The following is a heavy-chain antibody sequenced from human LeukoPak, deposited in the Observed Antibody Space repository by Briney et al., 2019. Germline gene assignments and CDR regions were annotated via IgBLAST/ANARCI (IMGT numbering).Heavy chain of an antibody. Sequence: TGGSLRLSCAASGFTFSSYSMNWVRQAPGKGLEWVSAISGSGGSTYYADSVKGRFTISRDNSKNTLYLQMNSLRAEDTAVYYCARDGESSSWHPPNWFDPWGQGTLVTVSS. CDR2: ISGSGGST. CDR3: ARDGESSSWHPPNWFDP. CDR1: GFTFSSYS. J-gene: IGHJ5*02. V-gene: IGHV3-23*01. D-gene: IGHD6-13*01.